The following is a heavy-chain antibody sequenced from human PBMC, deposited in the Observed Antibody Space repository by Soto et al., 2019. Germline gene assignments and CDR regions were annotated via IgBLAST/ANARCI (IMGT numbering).Heavy chain of an antibody. CDR1: GYTFTSYY. V-gene: IGHV1-46*01. CDR3: ARGLFPGSGSYYGPNFDY. CDR2: INPSGGST. D-gene: IGHD1-26*01. J-gene: IGHJ4*02. Sequence: ASVKVSCKASGYTFTSYYMHWVRQAPGQGLEWMGIINPSGGSTSYAQKFQGRVTMTRDTSTSTVYMELSSLRSEDTVVYYCARGLFPGSGSYYGPNFDYWGQGTLVTVSS.